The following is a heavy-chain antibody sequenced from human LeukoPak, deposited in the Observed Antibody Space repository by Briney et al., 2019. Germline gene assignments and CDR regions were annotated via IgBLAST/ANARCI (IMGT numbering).Heavy chain of an antibody. CDR3: ARSPSYSSSWYALDS. CDR1: GFTFSGYD. J-gene: IGHJ4*02. D-gene: IGHD6-13*01. V-gene: IGHV3-13*01. Sequence: GGSLRLSCEASGFTFSGYDMHWVLQATGKGLEWVSAIGTTGDTYYSDSVRGRFTISRENAKNSLDLQMNSLRAGDTAVYYCARSPSYSSSWYALDSWGQGTLVTVSS. CDR2: IGTTGDT.